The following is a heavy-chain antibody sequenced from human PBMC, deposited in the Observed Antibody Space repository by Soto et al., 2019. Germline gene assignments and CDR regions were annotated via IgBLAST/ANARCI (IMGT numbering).Heavy chain of an antibody. CDR2: IWYDGSDK. V-gene: IGHV3-33*01. J-gene: IGHJ4*02. CDR1: GFTFSSNG. Sequence: QVQLVESGGGVVQTGRSLRLSCAASGFTFSSNGMHWVRQAPGKGLEWVAVIWYDGSDKYSADSVKGRFTISRDNSKNTLYLQMNSLRAEDTAVYYCARDQGDGWGQGPLVTVSS. CDR3: ARDQGDG. D-gene: IGHD2-21*02.